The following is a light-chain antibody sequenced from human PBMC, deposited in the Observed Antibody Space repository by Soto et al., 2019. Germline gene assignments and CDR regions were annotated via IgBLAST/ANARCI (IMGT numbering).Light chain of an antibody. V-gene: IGKV1-5*01. J-gene: IGKJ2*02. CDR1: QRISTW. CDR2: GAF. Sequence: DTQMPQSPSTLSESVGARVTITCRASQRISTWLAWYQQHPGEAPKLLIYGAFYLESGVPASFRDSVSGTEFTLTIDSLQPGDFAFCYRHLYNSYSPCTGG. CDR3: HLYNSYSPCT.